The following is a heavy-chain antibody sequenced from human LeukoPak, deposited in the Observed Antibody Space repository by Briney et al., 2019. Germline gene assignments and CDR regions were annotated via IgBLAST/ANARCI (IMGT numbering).Heavy chain of an antibody. D-gene: IGHD6-6*01. J-gene: IGHJ4*02. CDR3: ARVKQLGKQRYFDY. CDR1: GFTFSSYS. CDR2: ISSSSSYI. V-gene: IGHV3-21*01. Sequence: GGSLRLSCAASGFTFSSYSMNLVRQAPGKGLEWVSSISSSSSYIYYADSVKGRFTISRDNAKNSLYLQMNSLRAEDTAVYYCARVKQLGKQRYFDYWGQGTLVTVSS.